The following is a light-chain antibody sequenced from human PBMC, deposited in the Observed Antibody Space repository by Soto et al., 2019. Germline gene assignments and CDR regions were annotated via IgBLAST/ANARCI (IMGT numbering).Light chain of an antibody. Sequence: QSVLTQPPSVSAAPGQKVTISCSGSSSNIGNNYVSWYQQLPGTAPKLLIFENNKRPSGIPDRFSGSKSGTSATLGITGLQTGDEADYYCGTWDSSLGAPYVFGTGTKLTVL. CDR1: SSNIGNNY. CDR2: ENN. V-gene: IGLV1-51*02. CDR3: GTWDSSLGAPYV. J-gene: IGLJ1*01.